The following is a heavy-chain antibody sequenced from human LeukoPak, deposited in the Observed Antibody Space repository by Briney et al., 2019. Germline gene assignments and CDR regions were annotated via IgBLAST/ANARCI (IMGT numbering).Heavy chain of an antibody. Sequence: ASVKVSCKASGGTFSSYAISWVRQAPGQGLEWMGGIIPIFGTANYAQKFQGRVTITADKSTNTAYMELSSLRSEDTAVYYCARLPSLTGPFDYWGQGTLVTVSS. D-gene: IGHD3-9*01. V-gene: IGHV1-69*06. CDR1: GGTFSSYA. CDR3: ARLPSLTGPFDY. J-gene: IGHJ4*02. CDR2: IIPIFGTA.